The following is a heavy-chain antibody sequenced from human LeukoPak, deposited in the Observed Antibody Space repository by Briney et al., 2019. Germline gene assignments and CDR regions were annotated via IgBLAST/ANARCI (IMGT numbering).Heavy chain of an antibody. Sequence: QAGGSLRLSCAASGFTFTSYSMNWVSQAPGKGLEWVSYISSSGSTIYYADSVKGRFTISRDNANNSLYLQMNSLRAEDTAVYYCARDLDSGPHHSAAGTADYFDYWGQGTLVTVSS. V-gene: IGHV3-48*04. D-gene: IGHD6-13*01. CDR1: GFTFTSYS. CDR3: ARDLDSGPHHSAAGTADYFDY. J-gene: IGHJ4*02. CDR2: ISSSGSTI.